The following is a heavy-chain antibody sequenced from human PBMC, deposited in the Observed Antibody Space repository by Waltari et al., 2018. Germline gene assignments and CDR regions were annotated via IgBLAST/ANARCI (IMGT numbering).Heavy chain of an antibody. Sequence: EVQLIQSGAEVKKPGATVKISCKASGYTFTEYYMHWVQQAPGKGLEWVGRIDPEDGETKYAEKFQGRATITADTSIDTAYMELSSLRSEDTAIFYCARTTTIKSLDYWGQGTLVTVSS. J-gene: IGHJ4*02. CDR1: GYTFTEYY. CDR2: IDPEDGET. D-gene: IGHD1-7*01. V-gene: IGHV1-69-2*01. CDR3: ARTTTIKSLDY.